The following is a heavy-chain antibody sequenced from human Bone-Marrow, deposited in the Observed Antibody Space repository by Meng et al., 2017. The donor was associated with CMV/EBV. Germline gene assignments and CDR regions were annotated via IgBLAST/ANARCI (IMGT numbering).Heavy chain of an antibody. J-gene: IGHJ4*02. CDR2: ISYDGSNK. CDR1: GFTFSSYG. V-gene: IGHV3-30*18. Sequence: ASGFTFSSYGMHWVRQAPGKELEWVAVISYDGSNKYYADSVKGRFTISRDNSKNTLYLQMNSLRAEDTAVYYCAKRKIQLWHGLCDYWGQGTLVTVSS. CDR3: AKRKIQLWHGLCDY. D-gene: IGHD5-18*01.